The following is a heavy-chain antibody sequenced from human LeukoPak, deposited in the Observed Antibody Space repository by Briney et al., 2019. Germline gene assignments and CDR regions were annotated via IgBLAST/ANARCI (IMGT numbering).Heavy chain of an antibody. CDR3: AKYDSGYSLDS. J-gene: IGHJ5*01. V-gene: IGHV3-74*01. CDR1: GFTFSSYW. Sequence: QPGGSLRLSCAASGFTFSSYWMHWVRQAPGKGLVWVSNINSDGSTTAYADSVKGRFTISRDNAENTLYLQMNSLRAEDTAVYYCAKYDSGYSLDSWGHGILVTVSS. CDR2: INSDGSTT. D-gene: IGHD3-9*01.